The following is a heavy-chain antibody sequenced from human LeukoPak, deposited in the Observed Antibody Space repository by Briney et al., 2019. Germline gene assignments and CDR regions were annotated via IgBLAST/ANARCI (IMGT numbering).Heavy chain of an antibody. J-gene: IGHJ5*02. CDR3: ARTILTGHGKWFDP. CDR1: GGSISSGDYY. Sequence: SQTLSLTCTVSGGSISSGDYYWSWIRQPAGKGLEWIGRIYTSGSTNYNPSLKSRVTISVDTSKNQFSLKLSSVTVADTAVYYCARTILTGHGKWFDPWGQGTLVTVSS. CDR2: IYTSGST. V-gene: IGHV4-61*02. D-gene: IGHD3-9*01.